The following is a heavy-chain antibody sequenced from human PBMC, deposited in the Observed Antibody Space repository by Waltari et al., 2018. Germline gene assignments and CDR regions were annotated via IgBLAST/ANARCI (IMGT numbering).Heavy chain of an antibody. V-gene: IGHV4-59*01. CDR2: IYYTGRT. J-gene: IGHJ3*01. CDR1: GDSIGHYY. D-gene: IGHD3-3*01. Sequence: QVQLQESGPGLVKPSETLSLTCTVSGDSIGHYYWTWIRQPPGKGLEWFGHIYYTGRTKYNPSLKRRLTISLDTSKNQFSLQLTSVTAADTAVYYCARETADFWSGYYPRLDVWGQGTMVTVSS. CDR3: ARETADFWSGYYPRLDV.